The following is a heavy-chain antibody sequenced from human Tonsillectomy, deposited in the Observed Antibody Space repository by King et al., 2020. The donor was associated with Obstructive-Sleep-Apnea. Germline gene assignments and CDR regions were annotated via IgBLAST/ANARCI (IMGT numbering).Heavy chain of an antibody. J-gene: IGHJ6*02. CDR2: INTNTGTP. CDR3: ARDRKYYYGSGSDYKPYYGMDV. V-gene: IGHV7-4-1*02. D-gene: IGHD3-10*01. CDR1: GYTFTSYV. Sequence: VQLVESGSELKKPGASVKVSCKASGYTFTSYVMNWVRQAPGQGLEWMGWINTNTGTPTYAQGFTGRFVFSLDTSVNTAYLQISSLKAEDTAMYYCARDRKYYYGSGSDYKPYYGMDVWGQGATVTVSS.